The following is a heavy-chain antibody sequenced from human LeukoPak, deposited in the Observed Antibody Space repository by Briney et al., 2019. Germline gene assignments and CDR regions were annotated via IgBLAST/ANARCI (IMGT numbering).Heavy chain of an antibody. CDR3: ARHLRGATIYYDF. CDR1: GGSISSSSYY. J-gene: IGHJ4*02. V-gene: IGHV4-39*01. Sequence: PSETLSLTCTVSGGSISSSSYYWAWIRQPPGKGLEWIASISYSVTTYYNPSLRSRVTISVDTSKNQFSLKLSSVTAADTALYYCARHLRGATIYYDFWGQGTLVTVSS. D-gene: IGHD1-26*01. CDR2: ISYSVTT.